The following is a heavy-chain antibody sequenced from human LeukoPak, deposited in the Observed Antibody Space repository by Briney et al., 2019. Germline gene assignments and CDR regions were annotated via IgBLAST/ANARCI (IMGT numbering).Heavy chain of an antibody. CDR1: GFTLSAHW. J-gene: IGHJ4*02. CDR3: ARCYGDLTIPDS. CDR2: IKQDGSAK. V-gene: IGHV3-7*05. Sequence: GGSLRLSCTASGFTLSAHWMTWVRQAPGKGLEWVANIKQDGSAKYYVDSVKGRFAVSRDNAKNSMYLQMNSLRVEDTAVYYCARCYGDLTIPDSWGQGTLVTVSS. D-gene: IGHD4-17*01.